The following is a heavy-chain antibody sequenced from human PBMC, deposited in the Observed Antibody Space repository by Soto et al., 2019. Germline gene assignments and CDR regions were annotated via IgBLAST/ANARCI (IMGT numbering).Heavy chain of an antibody. V-gene: IGHV1-58*01. CDR1: GFTFTSSA. D-gene: IGHD3-16*01. CDR2: IVVGSGNT. Sequence: SVKVSCKASGFTFTSSAVQWVRQARGQRLEWIGWIVVGSGNTNYAQKFQERVTITRDMPTSTAYMELSSLRSEDTAVYYCAADYYVPGRDFDYWGQGTPVTVSS. J-gene: IGHJ4*02. CDR3: AADYYVPGRDFDY.